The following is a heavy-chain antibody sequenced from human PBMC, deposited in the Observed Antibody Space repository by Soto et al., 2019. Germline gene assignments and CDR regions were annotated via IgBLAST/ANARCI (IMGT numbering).Heavy chain of an antibody. CDR3: TRHSIDF. CDR1: GFTFSSYA. V-gene: IGHV3-73*01. J-gene: IGHJ4*02. CDR2: IRSKPNSYAT. Sequence: PGGSLRLSCAASGFTFSSYAMHWVRQASGKGLEWVGRIRSKPNSYATAYAESVKGRFTISRDDSKNTAYLQMNSLKIEDTAVYYCTRHSIDFWGQGTLVTVSS.